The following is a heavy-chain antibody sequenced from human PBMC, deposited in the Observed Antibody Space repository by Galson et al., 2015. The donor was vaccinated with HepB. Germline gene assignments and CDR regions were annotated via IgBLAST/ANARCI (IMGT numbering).Heavy chain of an antibody. CDR1: GFTFSSYG. J-gene: IGHJ4*02. Sequence: SLRLSCAASGFTFSSYGMHWVRQAPGKGLEWVAVIWYDGSNKYYADSVKGRFTISRDNSKNTLYLQMNSLRAEDTAVYYCARDGVVLAAAGTTCFDYWGLGTLVTVSS. CDR2: IWYDGSNK. D-gene: IGHD6-13*01. V-gene: IGHV3-33*08. CDR3: ARDGVVLAAAGTTCFDY.